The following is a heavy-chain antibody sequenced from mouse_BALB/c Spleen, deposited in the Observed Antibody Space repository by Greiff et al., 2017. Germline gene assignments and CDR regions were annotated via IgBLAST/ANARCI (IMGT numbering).Heavy chain of an antibody. CDR2: IRNKANGYTT. V-gene: IGHV7-3*02. J-gene: IGHJ3*01. CDR3: ARDIYGFAY. D-gene: IGHD1-3*01. Sequence: EVKLMESGGGLVQPGGSLRLSCATSGFTFTDYYMSWVRQPPGKALEWLGFIRNKANGYTTEYSASVKGRFTISRDNSQSILYLQMNTLRAEDSATYYCARDIYGFAYWGQGTLVTVSA. CDR1: GFTFTDYY.